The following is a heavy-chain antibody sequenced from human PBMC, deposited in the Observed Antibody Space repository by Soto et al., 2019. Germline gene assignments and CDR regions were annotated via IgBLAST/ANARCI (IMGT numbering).Heavy chain of an antibody. CDR3: ARLFCSTTTCDSWFDP. CDR1: GYTFTTFW. V-gene: IGHV5-10-1*01. Sequence: GESLKISCTGFGYTFTTFWISWVRQMPGKGLEWMGRIDPRDSYVNYSPSFQGHVTISLDKSISTAYLQWGSLKTSDTAMYYCARLFCSTTTCDSWFDPWGQGTLVTVSA. D-gene: IGHD2-2*01. J-gene: IGHJ5*02. CDR2: IDPRDSYV.